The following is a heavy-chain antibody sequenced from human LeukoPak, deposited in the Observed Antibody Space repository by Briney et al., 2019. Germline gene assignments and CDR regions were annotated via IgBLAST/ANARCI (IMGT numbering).Heavy chain of an antibody. V-gene: IGHV1-2*02. CDR2: INLNGGGT. Sequence: AFVTVSCRASGYTFTDYSMLWVRQAPGQGLEWMGWINLNGGGTNYAQQFQGRVTMTRDTSITTAYMELSSLRSDDTAVYYCARTMVRGVRPFDCWGQGTLVTVSS. CDR3: ARTMVRGVRPFDC. J-gene: IGHJ4*02. CDR1: GYTFTDYS. D-gene: IGHD3-10*01.